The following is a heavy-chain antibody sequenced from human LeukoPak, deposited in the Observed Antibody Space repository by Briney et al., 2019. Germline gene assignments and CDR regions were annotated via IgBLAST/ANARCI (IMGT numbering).Heavy chain of an antibody. CDR2: IYYSGST. J-gene: IGHJ5*02. D-gene: IGHD3-10*01. CDR1: GGSISSSSYY. Sequence: SETLSLTCTVSGGSISSSSYYWGWIRQPPGKGLEWIGSIYYSGSTYYNPSLKSRVTISVDTSKNQFSLKLSSVTAADTAVYYCARSVAYGNWFDPWGQGTLVTVSS. V-gene: IGHV4-39*01. CDR3: ARSVAYGNWFDP.